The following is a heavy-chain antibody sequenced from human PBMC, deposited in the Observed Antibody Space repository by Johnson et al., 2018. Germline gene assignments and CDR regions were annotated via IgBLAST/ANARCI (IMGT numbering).Heavy chain of an antibody. CDR2: MYHSGGT. D-gene: IGHD3-3*02. J-gene: IGHJ1*01. Sequence: QVQLQESGPGLVKXSDTLSLXCTVSGGSISSYYYHWIRQSPGKGLEWIGYMYHSGGTNYNPSLHGRVTISLDTSKNQFSLKLSSVTAADTAVYYCARGRGTGSYSQAYLDHWGQGTLVTVSS. V-gene: IGHV4-59*01. CDR1: GGSISSYY. CDR3: ARGRGTGSYSQAYLDH.